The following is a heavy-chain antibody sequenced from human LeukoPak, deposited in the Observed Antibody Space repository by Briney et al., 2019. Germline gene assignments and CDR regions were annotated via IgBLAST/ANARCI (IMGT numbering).Heavy chain of an antibody. CDR1: GFTFNIYW. J-gene: IGHJ4*02. V-gene: IGHV3-7*01. CDR2: IEQDGSTK. D-gene: IGHD5-18*01. Sequence: GGSLRLSCAASGFTFNIYWMAWVRQAPGKGLEWVANIEQDGSTKYYADSVKGRFTISRDSATNTLYLQMNSLRAEDTAIYYCVRDGEYSHGIDFDYWGQGTLVTVSP. CDR3: VRDGEYSHGIDFDY.